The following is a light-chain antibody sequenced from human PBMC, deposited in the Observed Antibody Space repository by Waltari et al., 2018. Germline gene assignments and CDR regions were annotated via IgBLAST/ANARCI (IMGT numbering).Light chain of an antibody. Sequence: DIQMTQSPSTLSASVGDRVTITCRASQGISSWLAWYQQKPGKAPKLLIYKASTLESGIPSRFSGGGSGTEFSLTISSLQPDDFATYYCQQYSGFWTFGQGTKVEIK. J-gene: IGKJ1*01. CDR3: QQYSGFWT. CDR2: KAS. V-gene: IGKV1-5*03. CDR1: QGISSW.